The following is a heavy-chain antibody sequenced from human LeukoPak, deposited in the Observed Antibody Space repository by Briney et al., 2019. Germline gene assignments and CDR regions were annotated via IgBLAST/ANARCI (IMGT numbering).Heavy chain of an antibody. D-gene: IGHD1-26*01. CDR2: ISYDGSNK. J-gene: IGHJ1*01. CDR1: GFTFSSYA. V-gene: IGHV3-30*04. CDR3: ARDIGSGSYYGYFQH. Sequence: GGSLRLSCAASGFTFSSYAMHWVRQAPGKGLEWVAVISYDGSNKYYADSVKGRFTISRDNSKNTLYLQMNSLRAEDTAVYYCARDIGSGSYYGYFQHRGQGTLVTVSS.